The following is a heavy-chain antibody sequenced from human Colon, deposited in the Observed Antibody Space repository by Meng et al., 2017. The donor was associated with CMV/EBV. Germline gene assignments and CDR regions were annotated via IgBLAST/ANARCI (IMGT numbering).Heavy chain of an antibody. V-gene: IGHV5-51*01. CDR1: GYTFTTYW. D-gene: IGHD2-2*01. CDR2: IYPDDSDI. J-gene: IGHJ3*02. Sequence: GESLKISCKGSGYTFTTYWIGWVRQMPGKGLEWMGIIYPDDSDIRYSPSFQGQVTISADKSISTAYLQRSSLKASDSAMYYCARQCSSTTCEGAAAFDIWGQGTMVTVSS. CDR3: ARQCSSTTCEGAAAFDI.